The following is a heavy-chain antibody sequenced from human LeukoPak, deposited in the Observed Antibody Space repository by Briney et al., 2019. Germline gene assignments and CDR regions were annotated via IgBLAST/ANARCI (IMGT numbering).Heavy chain of an antibody. D-gene: IGHD3-22*01. CDR1: GFTFDEYA. CDR3: AKDVEMDSSGR. CDR2: ISWNSGSI. J-gene: IGHJ4*02. Sequence: GGSLRLSCAASGFTFDEYAMHWVRQAPGKGLEGVSGISWNSGSIGYADAVKGRFTISRDNAKNSLYLQMNSLRAEDTALYYCAKDVEMDSSGRWGQGTLVTVSS. V-gene: IGHV3-9*01.